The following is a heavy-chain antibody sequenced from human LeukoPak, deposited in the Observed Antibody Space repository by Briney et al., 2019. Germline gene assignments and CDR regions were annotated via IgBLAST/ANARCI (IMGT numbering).Heavy chain of an antibody. CDR1: GGSISSYY. Sequence: SETLSLTCTVSGGSISSYYWSWIRQPPGKGLEWIGYIYYGGSTNYNPSLKSRVTISVDTSKNQFSLKLSSVTAADTAVYYCASRSTYYYGSGSYGGVFQHWGQGTLVTVSS. CDR3: ASRSTYYYGSGSYGGVFQH. V-gene: IGHV4-59*08. CDR2: IYYGGST. D-gene: IGHD3-10*01. J-gene: IGHJ1*01.